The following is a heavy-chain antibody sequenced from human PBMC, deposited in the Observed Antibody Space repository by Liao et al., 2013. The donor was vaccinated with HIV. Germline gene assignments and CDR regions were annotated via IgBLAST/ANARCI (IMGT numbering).Heavy chain of an antibody. D-gene: IGHD3-10*01. CDR3: ARRPLVRGFFDF. CDR2: INDRGST. V-gene: IGHV4-34*01. CDR1: GGSFNDYY. J-gene: IGHJ4*02. Sequence: QVQLQQWGAGLLKPSETLSLTCAVYGGSFNDYYWSWIRQPPGKGLEWIGEINDRGSTNDNPSLRSRVTVSVDTSKNQFSLKMSLVTAADTAVYYCARRPLVRGFFDFWGQGTLVAVSS.